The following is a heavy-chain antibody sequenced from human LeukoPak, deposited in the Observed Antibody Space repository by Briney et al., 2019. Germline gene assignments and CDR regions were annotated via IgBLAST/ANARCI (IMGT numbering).Heavy chain of an antibody. CDR3: ARDRRRIAAAGPKYYYYYYYMDV. Sequence: GASVKVSGKASGYTFTGYYMHWVRQAPGQGLEWMGWINPNSGGTNYAQKFQGRVTMTRDTSISTAYMELSRLRSDDTAVYYCARDRRRIAAAGPKYYYYYYYMDVWGKGTTVTISS. D-gene: IGHD6-13*01. CDR2: INPNSGGT. V-gene: IGHV1-2*02. CDR1: GYTFTGYY. J-gene: IGHJ6*03.